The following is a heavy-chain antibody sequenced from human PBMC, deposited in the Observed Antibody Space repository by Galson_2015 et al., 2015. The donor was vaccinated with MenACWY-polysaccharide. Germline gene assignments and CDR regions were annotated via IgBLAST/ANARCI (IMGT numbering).Heavy chain of an antibody. V-gene: IGHV1-8*01. J-gene: IGHJ6*03. Sequence: SVKISCKASGYTFGSRDINWVRQATGQGLEWMGWMNPNSGNTGYAQKFKGRVTMTRNTSITTAYMELSSLRSEDTAVYYCARGSHYSYYYMDVWGKGPRSSSP. CDR2: MNPNSGNT. CDR1: GYTFGSRD. CDR3: ARGSHYSYYYMDV.